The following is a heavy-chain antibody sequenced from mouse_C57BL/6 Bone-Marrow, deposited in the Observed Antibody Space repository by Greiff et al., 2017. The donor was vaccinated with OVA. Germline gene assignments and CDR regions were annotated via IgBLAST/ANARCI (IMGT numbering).Heavy chain of an antibody. Sequence: QVQLQQPGAELVKPGASVKVSCKASGYTFTSYWMHWVKQRPGQGLEWIGRIHPSDGDTNYNQKFKGKATLTVDTSSSTAYMQLSSLTSEDSAVYYCAIAGTTVVPYWYVDVWGTGTTVTVSS. CDR3: AIAGTTVVPYWYVDV. CDR2: IHPSDGDT. V-gene: IGHV1-74*01. CDR1: GYTFTSYW. D-gene: IGHD1-1*01. J-gene: IGHJ1*03.